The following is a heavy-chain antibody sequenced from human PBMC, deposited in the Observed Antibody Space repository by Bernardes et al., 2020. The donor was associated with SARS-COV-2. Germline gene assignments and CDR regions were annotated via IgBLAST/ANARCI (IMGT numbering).Heavy chain of an antibody. J-gene: IGHJ4*02. D-gene: IGHD3-10*01. V-gene: IGHV3-7*05. CDR3: ARDLGSGSYYRFDY. CDR1: GFTFSSYW. CDR2: IKQDGSEK. Sequence: GSLRLSCAASGFTFSSYWMSWVRQAPGKGLEWVANIKQDGSEKYYVDSVKGRFTISRDNAKNSLYLQMNSLRAEDTAVYYCARDLGSGSYYRFDYWGQGTLVTVSS.